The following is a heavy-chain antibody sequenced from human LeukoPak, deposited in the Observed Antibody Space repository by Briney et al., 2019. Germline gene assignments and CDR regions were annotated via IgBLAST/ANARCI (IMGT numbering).Heavy chain of an antibody. Sequence: GGSLRLSCAASGFNFRTYAFHWVRQAPGKGPEWMAFITYDGADTYYADSVKGRFTLSRDNSQNTLYLQMNSLRAADTAVYYCARPGGYAFDLWGQGTMVTVSS. CDR2: ITYDGADT. J-gene: IGHJ3*01. CDR1: GFNFRTYA. V-gene: IGHV3-30*04. D-gene: IGHD3-16*01. CDR3: ARPGGYAFDL.